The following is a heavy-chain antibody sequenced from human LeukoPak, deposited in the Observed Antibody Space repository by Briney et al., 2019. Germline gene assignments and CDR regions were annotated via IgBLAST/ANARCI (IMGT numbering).Heavy chain of an antibody. V-gene: IGHV1-46*01. Sequence: ASVKVSCKASGYTFSGFYVHWVRQAPGQGLEWMGILKVSGGSTEYAQKFQGRVTVTRDMSTSTVYMELNNPRSEDTAVYYCAREPPESYYFDNWGQGTLVTVSS. J-gene: IGHJ4*02. CDR1: GYTFSGFY. CDR3: AREPPESYYFDN. CDR2: LKVSGGST.